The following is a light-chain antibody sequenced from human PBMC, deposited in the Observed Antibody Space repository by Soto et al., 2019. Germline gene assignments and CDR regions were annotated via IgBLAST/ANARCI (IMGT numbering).Light chain of an antibody. CDR1: QSVSSY. CDR3: QQRSNWPFT. Sequence: EIVLTQSPATLSLSPGERATLSCRASQSVSSYLAWYQQKPGQAPRLLIYDASNRATGIPARFSGSGSGTDFTLTISSLEPEDFAVYYCQQRSNWPFTFGQETRLEIK. V-gene: IGKV3-11*01. J-gene: IGKJ5*01. CDR2: DAS.